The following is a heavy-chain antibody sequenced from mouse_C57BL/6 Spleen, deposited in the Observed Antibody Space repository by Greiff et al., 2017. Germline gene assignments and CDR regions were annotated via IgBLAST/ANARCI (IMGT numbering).Heavy chain of an antibody. D-gene: IGHD2-5*01. CDR3: AMAYSNYGYYAMDY. J-gene: IGHJ4*01. CDR2: INPNNGGT. Sequence: VQLQQSGPELVKPGASVKISCKASGYTFTDYYMNWVKQSHGKSLEWIGDINPNNGGTSYNQKFKGKATLTVDKSSSTAYMELRSLTSEDSAVYYCAMAYSNYGYYAMDYWGQGTSVTVSS. V-gene: IGHV1-26*01. CDR1: GYTFTDYY.